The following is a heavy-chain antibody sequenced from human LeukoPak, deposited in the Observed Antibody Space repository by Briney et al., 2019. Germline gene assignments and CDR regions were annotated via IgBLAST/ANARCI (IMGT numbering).Heavy chain of an antibody. J-gene: IGHJ5*01. CDR1: GFTFSNAW. Sequence: KPGGSVRLSCAASGFTFSNAWLTWVRQAPGEGLEWVGRIKSKTDGGATDYSTPAKGRFTISRDDSKNNLYLQMNNLKTEDTAIYYCTRDWFDSWGPETPGTVSS. CDR3: TRDWFDS. V-gene: IGHV3-15*01. CDR2: IKSKTDGGAT.